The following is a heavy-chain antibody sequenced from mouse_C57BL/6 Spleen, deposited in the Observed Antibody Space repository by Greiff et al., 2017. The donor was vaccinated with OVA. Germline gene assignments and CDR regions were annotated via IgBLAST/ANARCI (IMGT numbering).Heavy chain of an antibody. CDR2: INYDGSST. CDR3: ARASNWDRFDY. V-gene: IGHV5-16*01. Sequence: VQLKESEGGLVQPGSSMKLSCTASGFTFSDYYMAWVRQVPEKGLEWVANINYDGSSTYYLDSLKSRFIISRDNAKNILYLQMSSLKSEDTATYYCARASNWDRFDYWGQGTTLTVSS. CDR1: GFTFSDYY. J-gene: IGHJ2*01. D-gene: IGHD4-1*01.